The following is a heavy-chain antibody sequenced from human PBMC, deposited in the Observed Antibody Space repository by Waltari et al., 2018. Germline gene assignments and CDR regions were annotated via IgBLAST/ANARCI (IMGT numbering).Heavy chain of an antibody. CDR1: GGSFSGYY. CDR3: ARGRYDSSGYYDY. D-gene: IGHD3-22*01. CDR2: INHSGST. Sequence: QVQLQQWGAGLLKPSETLSLTCAGHGGSFSGYYWSWIRQPPGKGLEWIGEINHSGSTNYNPSLKSRVTISVDTSKNQFSLKLSSVTAADTAVYYCARGRYDSSGYYDYWGQGTLVTVSS. V-gene: IGHV4-34*01. J-gene: IGHJ4*02.